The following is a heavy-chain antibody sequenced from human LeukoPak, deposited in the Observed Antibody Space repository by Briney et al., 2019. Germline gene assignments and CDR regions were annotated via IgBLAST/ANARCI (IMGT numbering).Heavy chain of an antibody. J-gene: IGHJ4*02. CDR2: IYSGGST. CDR3: ARGLGDSSGYYFGYFDC. D-gene: IGHD3-22*01. CDR1: GVTVSSNY. V-gene: IGHV3-66*01. Sequence: PGGSLRLSCAASGVTVSSNYMSWVRQAPGKGLEWGSVIYSGGSTYYADSVKGRFTISRDNSKNTLYLQMNSLRAEDTAVYYCARGLGDSSGYYFGYFDCWGQGTLVTVSS.